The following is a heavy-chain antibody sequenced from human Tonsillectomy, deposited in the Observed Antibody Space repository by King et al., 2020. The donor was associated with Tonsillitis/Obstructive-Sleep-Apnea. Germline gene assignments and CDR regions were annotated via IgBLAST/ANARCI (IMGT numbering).Heavy chain of an antibody. V-gene: IGHV3-53*01. CDR1: GITVSYNY. D-gene: IGHD6-19*01. Sequence: QLVQSGGGLIQPGGSLRLSCAASGITVSYNYMSWVRQAPGKGLEWVSVIYSGGTTYYADSVKGRFTISRDNSKNTVYLQMNSLRAEDTAVYYCASAEAGYYYHYMDVWGKGTTVTVSS. J-gene: IGHJ6*03. CDR2: IYSGGTT. CDR3: ASAEAGYYYHYMDV.